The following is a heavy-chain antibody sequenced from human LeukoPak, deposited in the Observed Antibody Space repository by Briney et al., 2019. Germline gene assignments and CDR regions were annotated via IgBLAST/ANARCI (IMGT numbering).Heavy chain of an antibody. D-gene: IGHD3-3*01. CDR2: IYHSGST. J-gene: IGHJ5*02. CDR1: GGSISSSNW. CDR3: ARVGSITIFGVVNNWFDP. V-gene: IGHV4-4*02. Sequence: SETLSLTCAVSGGSISSSNWWSWVRQPPGKGLEWIGEIYHSGSTNYNPSLKSRVTISVDKSKNQFSLKLSSVTAADTAVYYCARVGSITIFGVVNNWFDPWGQGTLVTVSS.